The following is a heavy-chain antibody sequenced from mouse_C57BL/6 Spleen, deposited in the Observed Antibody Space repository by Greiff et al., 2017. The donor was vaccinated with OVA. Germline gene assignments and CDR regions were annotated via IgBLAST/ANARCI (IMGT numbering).Heavy chain of an antibody. D-gene: IGHD1-1*01. V-gene: IGHV1-59*01. CDR2: IDPSDSYT. J-gene: IGHJ2*01. Sequence: VQLQQPGAELVRPGTSVKLSCKASGYTFTSYWMHWVKQRPGQGLEWIGVIDPSDSYTNYNQKFKGKATLTVDTSSSTAYMQLSSLTSEDSAVYYCASWLFTTVVSFDYWGQGTTLTVSA. CDR1: GYTFTSYW. CDR3: ASWLFTTVVSFDY.